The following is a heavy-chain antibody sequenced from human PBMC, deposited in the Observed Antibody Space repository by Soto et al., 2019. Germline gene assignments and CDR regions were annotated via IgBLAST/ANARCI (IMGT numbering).Heavy chain of an antibody. CDR3: ARLEYSSGWYYFDY. CDR1: GYSFTSYW. J-gene: IGHJ4*02. Sequence: GESLKISCKGSGYSFTSYWIGWVRQMPGKGLEWMGIIYPSDSDTRYGPSFQGQVTISADKSLSTAYLQWSSLKASDTAMYYCARLEYSSGWYYFDYWGQGTLVTVSS. CDR2: IYPSDSDT. D-gene: IGHD6-19*01. V-gene: IGHV5-51*01.